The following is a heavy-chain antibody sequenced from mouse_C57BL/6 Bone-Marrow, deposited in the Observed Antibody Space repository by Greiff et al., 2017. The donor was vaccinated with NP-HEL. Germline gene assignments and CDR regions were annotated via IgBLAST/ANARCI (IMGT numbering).Heavy chain of an antibody. CDR2: IDPSDSYT. CDR1: GYTFTSYW. Sequence: QVQLQQPGAELVKPGASVKLSCKASGYTFTSYWMQWVKQRPGQGLEWIGEIDPSDSYTNYNQKFKGKATLTVDTSSSTAYMQLSSLTSEDSAVYYGARDGHGSSYVTWFSYWGQGTLVTVSA. J-gene: IGHJ3*01. V-gene: IGHV1-50*01. D-gene: IGHD1-1*01. CDR3: ARDGHGSSYVTWFSY.